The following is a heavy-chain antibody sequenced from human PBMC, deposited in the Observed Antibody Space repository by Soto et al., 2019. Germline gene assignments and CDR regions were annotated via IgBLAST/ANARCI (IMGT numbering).Heavy chain of an antibody. CDR2: INPSGGST. CDR1: GYTFTSYY. Sequence: GASVKVSCKASGYTFTSYYMHWVRQAPGQGLEWMGIINPSGGSTSYAQKFQGRVTMTRDTSTSTVYMELSSLRSEDTAVYYCAREGCSSTSCYRAEYYYGMDVWGQGTTVTVSS. J-gene: IGHJ6*02. D-gene: IGHD2-2*01. CDR3: AREGCSSTSCYRAEYYYGMDV. V-gene: IGHV1-46*01.